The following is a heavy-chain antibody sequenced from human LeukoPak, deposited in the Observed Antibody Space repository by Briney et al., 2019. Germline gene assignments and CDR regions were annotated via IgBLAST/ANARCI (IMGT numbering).Heavy chain of an antibody. J-gene: IGHJ6*03. CDR3: ASSPPPTGYHNYYYYYYMDV. Sequence: GASVKVSCKASGGTFSSYAISWVRQAPGQGLEWMGGIIPIFGTANYAQKFQGRVTITADKSTSTAYMELSSLRSEDTAVYYCASSPPPTGYHNYYYYYYMDVWGKGTTVTVSS. CDR2: IIPIFGTA. CDR1: GGTFSSYA. V-gene: IGHV1-69*06. D-gene: IGHD3-9*01.